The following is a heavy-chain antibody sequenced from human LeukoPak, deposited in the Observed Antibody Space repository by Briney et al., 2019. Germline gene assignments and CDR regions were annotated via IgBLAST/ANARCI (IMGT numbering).Heavy chain of an antibody. J-gene: IGHJ6*02. CDR2: ISYDGRNK. Sequence: GGSLRLSCAASGFTFSSYAMHWVRQAPGKGLEWVAVISYDGRNKYYADSVKGRFTISRDNSKNTLYLQMNSLRAEDTAVYYCARDYNNIVGYYYGMDVWGQGTTVTVSS. CDR1: GFTFSSYA. CDR3: ARDYNNIVGYYYGMDV. D-gene: IGHD3-22*01. V-gene: IGHV3-30-3*01.